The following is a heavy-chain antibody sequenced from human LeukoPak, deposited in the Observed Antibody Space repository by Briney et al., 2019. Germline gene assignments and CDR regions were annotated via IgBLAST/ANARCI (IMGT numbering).Heavy chain of an antibody. CDR2: ISGGDTT. V-gene: IGHV3-53*01. D-gene: IGHD3-10*01. CDR1: GFTVSNKY. Sequence: PGGSLRLSCAASGFTVSNKYMIWVRQAPGKGLGWVSLISGGDTTSYADSVKGRFTISRDNSKNTLNLQMNSLRAEDTAVYYCAIRLSPVSASESYGFGYWGQGTLVTVSS. CDR3: AIRLSPVSASESYGFGY. J-gene: IGHJ4*02.